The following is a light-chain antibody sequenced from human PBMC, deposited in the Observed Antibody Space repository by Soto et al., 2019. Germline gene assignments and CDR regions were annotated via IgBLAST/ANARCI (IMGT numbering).Light chain of an antibody. V-gene: IGKV3-20*01. CDR1: QSFSSTF. J-gene: IGKJ1*01. Sequence: EILLTQSPDSLSLSPGDRATLSCRASQSFSSTFFAWYQQKPGQAPRLLIYGASSRATGIPDRFSGSGSGTDFTLTISRLEPEDFAVYYCQQYASSVTVGQGTMVEIK. CDR3: QQYASSVT. CDR2: GAS.